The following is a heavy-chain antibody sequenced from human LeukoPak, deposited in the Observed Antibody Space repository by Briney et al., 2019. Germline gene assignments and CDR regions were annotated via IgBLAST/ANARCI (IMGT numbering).Heavy chain of an antibody. CDR3: ASGTYYDYVYGMDV. Sequence: GGSLRPSCAASGFTFSSYWMHWVRQAPGKGLVWVSRINSDGSSTSYADSVKGRFTISRDNAKNTLYLQMNSLRAEDTAVYYRASGTYYDYVYGMDVWGQGTTVTVSS. J-gene: IGHJ6*02. CDR1: GFTFSSYW. CDR2: INSDGSST. V-gene: IGHV3-74*01. D-gene: IGHD3-16*01.